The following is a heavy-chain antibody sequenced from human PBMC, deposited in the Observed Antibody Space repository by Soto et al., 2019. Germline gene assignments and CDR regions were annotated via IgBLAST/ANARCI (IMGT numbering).Heavy chain of an antibody. V-gene: IGHV1-69*01. D-gene: IGHD6-19*01. CDR2: TTXIFGTX. CDR3: ARVSTSGWYNFDY. J-gene: IGHJ4*02. CDR1: VGTFSRSA. Sequence: GXSVKVSCMASVGTFSRSAISGVRRAPGQKPEGMGGTTXIFGTXNNAQKPQARXXITADESXXKASPVLSRLRYEHKAVYYCARVSTSGWYNFDYWGQGTLVTVPS.